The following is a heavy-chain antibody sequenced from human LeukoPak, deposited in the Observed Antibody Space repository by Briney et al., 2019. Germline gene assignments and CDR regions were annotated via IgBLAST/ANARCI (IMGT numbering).Heavy chain of an antibody. D-gene: IGHD5-18*01. CDR3: ARVGGRYGYGCGTDY. CDR2: IYYSGST. V-gene: IGHV4-59*01. CDR1: GGSISDYY. Sequence: SETLSLTCTVSGGSISDYYWSWIRQPPGKGLEWIGYIYYSGSTNYNPSLKSRVTISIDTSTNQFSLKLSAVTAAATAGSYCARVGGRYGYGCGTDYWGQGTLVTVSS. J-gene: IGHJ4*02.